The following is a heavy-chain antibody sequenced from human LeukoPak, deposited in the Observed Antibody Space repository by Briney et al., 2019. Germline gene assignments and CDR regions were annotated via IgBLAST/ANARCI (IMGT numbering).Heavy chain of an antibody. CDR1: GFTFSSYW. CDR2: ISGSGGST. J-gene: IGHJ4*02. CDR3: AKDPRNNDYFDY. V-gene: IGHV3-23*01. Sequence: GGSLRLSCAASGFTFSSYWMSWVRQAPGKGLEWVSAISGSGGSTYYADSVKGRFTISRDNSKNTLYLQMNSLRAEDTAVYYCAKDPRNNDYFDYWGQGTLVTVSS. D-gene: IGHD2-8*01.